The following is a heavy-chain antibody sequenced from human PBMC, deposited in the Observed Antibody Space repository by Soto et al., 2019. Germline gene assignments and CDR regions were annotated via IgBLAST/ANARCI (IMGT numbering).Heavy chain of an antibody. CDR2: IKQDGSEK. J-gene: IGHJ6*02. CDR1: GFTFSSYW. CDR3: ARVFLACSGGSCYSGLYGMDV. V-gene: IGHV3-7*01. D-gene: IGHD2-15*01. Sequence: GSLRLSCEASGFTFSSYWMSWVRQAPGEGLEWVANIKQDGSEKYYVDSVKGRFTISRDNAKNSLYLQMNSLRAEDTAVYYCARVFLACSGGSCYSGLYGMDVWGQGTTVTVSS.